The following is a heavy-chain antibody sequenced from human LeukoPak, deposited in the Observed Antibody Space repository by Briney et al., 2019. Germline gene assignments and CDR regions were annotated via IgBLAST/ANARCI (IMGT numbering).Heavy chain of an antibody. CDR3: ARGGRNWFDP. D-gene: IGHD3-16*01. V-gene: IGHV4-59*01. Sequence: SETLSLTCAVSGTSISSFYWSWIRQPPGKGLEWIGFIFYSGSTNHNPSLQSRVTMSVDTSKNQFSLKLSSVTAADTAVYYCARGGRNWFDPWGQGTLSPSPQ. CDR1: GTSISSFY. J-gene: IGHJ5*02. CDR2: IFYSGST.